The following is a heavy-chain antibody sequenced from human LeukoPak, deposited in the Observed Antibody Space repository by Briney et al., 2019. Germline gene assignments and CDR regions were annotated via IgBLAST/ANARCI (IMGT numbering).Heavy chain of an antibody. CDR3: ARDVSEYSSGWPEYYFDY. CDR2: IKQDGSEK. CDR1: GFTFSSYW. D-gene: IGHD6-19*01. Sequence: GGSLRLSCAASGFTFSSYWMTWVRQAPGKGLEWVAKIKQDGSEKYYVDSVKGRFTISRDNAKNSLYLQMNSLRAEDTAVYYCARDVSEYSSGWPEYYFDYWGQGTLVTVSS. J-gene: IGHJ4*02. V-gene: IGHV3-7*01.